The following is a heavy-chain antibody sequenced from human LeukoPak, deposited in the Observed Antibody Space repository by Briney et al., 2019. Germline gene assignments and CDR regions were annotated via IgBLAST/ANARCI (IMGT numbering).Heavy chain of an antibody. V-gene: IGHV3-9*01. Sequence: PGRSLRLSCAASGFTFDDYAMHWVRQVPGKGLEWVSGISWNSGSIGYADSVKGRFTISRDNAKNSLYLQMNSLRAEDTALYYCAKHRGYDLGLYYFDYWGQGILVTVSS. CDR1: GFTFDDYA. CDR2: ISWNSGSI. CDR3: AKHRGYDLGLYYFDY. D-gene: IGHD5-12*01. J-gene: IGHJ4*02.